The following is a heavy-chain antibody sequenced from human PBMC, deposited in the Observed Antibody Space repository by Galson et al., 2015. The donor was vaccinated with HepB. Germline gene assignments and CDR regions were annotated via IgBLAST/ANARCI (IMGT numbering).Heavy chain of an antibody. Sequence: QLQLQESGSGLVKPSQTLSLTCAVSGGSISSGGYSWSWIRQPPGKGLEWIGYIYHSGSTYYNPSLKSRVTISVDRSKNQFSLKLSSVTAADTAVYYCARGRCSGGSCYSFFDYWGQGTLVTVSS. CDR1: GGSISSGGYS. D-gene: IGHD2-15*01. CDR2: IYHSGST. V-gene: IGHV4-30-2*01. CDR3: ARGRCSGGSCYSFFDY. J-gene: IGHJ4*02.